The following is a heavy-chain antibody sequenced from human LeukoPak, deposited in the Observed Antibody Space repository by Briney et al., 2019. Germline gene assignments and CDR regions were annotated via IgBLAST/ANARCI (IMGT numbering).Heavy chain of an antibody. J-gene: IGHJ4*02. CDR2: IYYSGST. Sequence: SETLSLTCTVSGGSISSYYWSWIRQPPGKGLEWIGYIYYSGSTNYNPSLKSRVTISVDTSKNQFSLKLSSVTAADTAVYYCARHYCSGGSCYGLLDYWGQGTLVTVSS. D-gene: IGHD2-15*01. CDR1: GGSISSYY. V-gene: IGHV4-59*08. CDR3: ARHYCSGGSCYGLLDY.